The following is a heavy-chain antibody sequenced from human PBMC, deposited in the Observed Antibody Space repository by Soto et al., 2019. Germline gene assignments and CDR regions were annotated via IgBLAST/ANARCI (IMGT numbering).Heavy chain of an antibody. D-gene: IGHD2-2*01. Sequence: SETLSLTRAVSGGSVISYDGSWIRQPAGKGLEWIGRIYTSGSTNYNPSLKSRVTMSVDTSKNQFSLKLTSVTAADTAVYFCARLVVVAPVANAWGQGTLVTVSS. CDR1: GGSVISYD. J-gene: IGHJ5*02. CDR3: ARLVVVAPVANA. CDR2: IYTSGST. V-gene: IGHV4-4*07.